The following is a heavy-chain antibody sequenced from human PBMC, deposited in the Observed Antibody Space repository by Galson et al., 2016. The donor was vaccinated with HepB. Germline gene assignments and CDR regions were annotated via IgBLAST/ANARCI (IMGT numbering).Heavy chain of an antibody. V-gene: IGHV1-69*13. D-gene: IGHD3-3*01. CDR2: IITILGTT. CDR3: ARGARFLEWLSPLDAFDI. CDR1: GGTFSNYV. J-gene: IGHJ3*02. Sequence: SVKVSCKASGGTFSNYVISWVRQAPGQGLEWMGGIITILGTTNYSQKFQGRVTIIADESTSTAYMELSSLRSEDTAVYYCARGARFLEWLSPLDAFDIWGQGTMVTVSS.